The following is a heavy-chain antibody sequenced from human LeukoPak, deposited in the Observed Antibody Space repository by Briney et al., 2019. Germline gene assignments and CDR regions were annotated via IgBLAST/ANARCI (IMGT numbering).Heavy chain of an antibody. J-gene: IGHJ4*02. Sequence: SETLSLTCAVSGGSISSYYWSWIRQPPGKGLEWTGYIYYSGSTNYNPSLKSRVTISVDTSKNQFSLKLSSVTAADSAVYYCARESRSWYYFDYWGQGTLVTVSS. CDR1: GGSISSYY. CDR3: ARESRSWYYFDY. V-gene: IGHV4-59*01. CDR2: IYYSGST. D-gene: IGHD6-13*01.